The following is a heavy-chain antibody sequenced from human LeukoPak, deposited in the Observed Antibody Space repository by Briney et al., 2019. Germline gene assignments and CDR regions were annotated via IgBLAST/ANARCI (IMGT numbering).Heavy chain of an antibody. CDR1: GFTFSSYG. CDR3: VKLRGSLSWSQLLDF. V-gene: IGHV3-30*18. Sequence: GRSLKLSCAASGFTFSSYGMHWVRQAPGKGLEWVTFISYDGSRIYYADSVKGRFTISRDNSKNTLNLQMNSLRAEDTAVYHCVKLRGSLSWSQLLDFWGQGTLVTVSS. J-gene: IGHJ4*02. D-gene: IGHD6-13*01. CDR2: ISYDGSRI.